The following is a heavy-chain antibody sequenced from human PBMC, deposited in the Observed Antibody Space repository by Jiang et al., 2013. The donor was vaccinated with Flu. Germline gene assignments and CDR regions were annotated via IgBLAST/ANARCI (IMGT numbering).Heavy chain of an antibody. V-gene: IGHV5-51*01. Sequence: GAEVKKPGESLKISCKGSGYTFANYWIGWVRQMPGKGLEWMGIIYPGDSDTRYSPSFQGQVTISADKSISTAYLQWSSLKASDSAIYYCARHAFVGGGTHPSDYWGQGTPGHRLL. D-gene: IGHD1-26*01. CDR1: GYTFANYW. CDR3: ARHAFVGGGTHPSDY. J-gene: IGHJ4*02. CDR2: IYPGDSDT.